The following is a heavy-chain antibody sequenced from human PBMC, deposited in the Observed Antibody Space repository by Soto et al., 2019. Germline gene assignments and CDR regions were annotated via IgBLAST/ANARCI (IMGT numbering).Heavy chain of an antibody. V-gene: IGHV1-2*04. CDR3: AREGYDILTGYSTDYYYYGMDV. J-gene: IGHJ6*02. CDR2: INPNSGGT. Sequence: ASVKVSCKASGYTFTGYYMHWVRQAPGQGLEWMGWINPNSGGTNYAQKFQGWVTMTRDTSISTAYMELSRLRSDDTAVYYCAREGYDILTGYSTDYYYYGMDVWGQGTTVTV. D-gene: IGHD3-9*01. CDR1: GYTFTGYY.